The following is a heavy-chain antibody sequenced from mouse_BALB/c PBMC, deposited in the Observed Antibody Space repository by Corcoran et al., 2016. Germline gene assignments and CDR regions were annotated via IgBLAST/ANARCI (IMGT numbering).Heavy chain of an antibody. CDR2: INPYNDGT. CDR1: GYTFTSYV. Sequence: EVQLQQSAPELVKPGASVKMSCKASGYTFTSYVMHWVKQKPGQGLEWIGYINPYNDGTKYNEKFKGKATLTSDKSSSTDYMELSSLTSEDSAVDYCARQGYGRSYWYFDVWGAGTTVTVSS. V-gene: IGHV1S136*01. D-gene: IGHD1-1*01. J-gene: IGHJ1*01. CDR3: ARQGYGRSYWYFDV.